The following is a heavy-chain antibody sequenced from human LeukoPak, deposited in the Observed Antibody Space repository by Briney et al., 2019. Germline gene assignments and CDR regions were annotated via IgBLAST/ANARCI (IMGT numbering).Heavy chain of an antibody. Sequence: SETLSLTCTVSGGSISSYYWNWIRQPPGKGLEWIGYIYYSGSTNYNPSLRSRLTISVDTSKNQFSLKLSSVTAADTAVYFCARGRVSSSTWYSTYYYYFYMDVWGKGTTVTVSS. CDR2: IYYSGST. CDR1: GGSISSYY. J-gene: IGHJ6*03. V-gene: IGHV4-59*01. CDR3: ARGRVSSSTWYSTYYYYFYMDV. D-gene: IGHD6-13*01.